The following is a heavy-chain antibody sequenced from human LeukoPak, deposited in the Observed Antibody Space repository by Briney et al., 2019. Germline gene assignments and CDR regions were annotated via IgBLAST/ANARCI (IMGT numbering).Heavy chain of an antibody. V-gene: IGHV4-59*12. CDR1: GGSISGYY. CDR2: IYYRGNT. CDR3: ARGIFSTSAGNYYMDV. Sequence: SETLSLTCTVSGGSISGYYWSWVRQPPGKGLEWIGYIYYRGNTIYNPSLKSRVTMSVDASGNQFSLKLSSVTAADTAVYYCARGIFSTSAGNYYMDVWGKGTTVTVSS. J-gene: IGHJ6*03. D-gene: IGHD2-2*01.